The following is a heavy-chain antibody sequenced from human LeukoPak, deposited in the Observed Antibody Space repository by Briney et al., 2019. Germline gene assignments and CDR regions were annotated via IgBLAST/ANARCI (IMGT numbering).Heavy chain of an antibody. V-gene: IGHV3-7*03. D-gene: IGHD2-2*01. Sequence: GGSLRLSCAASGFTFSSYWMSWVRQGPGKGLEWVANIKQDGSEKYYVDSVKGRFTISRDNVKNSLYLQMNSLRAEDTAVYYCARDVSLGYCSSTSCFTTAWDVWGKGTTVTVSS. CDR1: GFTFSSYW. CDR3: ARDVSLGYCSSTSCFTTAWDV. CDR2: IKQDGSEK. J-gene: IGHJ6*04.